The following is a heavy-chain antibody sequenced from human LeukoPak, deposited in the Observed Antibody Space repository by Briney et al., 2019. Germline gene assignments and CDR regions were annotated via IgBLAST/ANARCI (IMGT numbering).Heavy chain of an antibody. Sequence: GGSLRLSCVASGFTFSSYALSWVRQAPGKGLEWASAIRSDGDSTYYTDSVKGRFTISRDNSKNTLYLQMSSLRSEDTAIYYCAKVTGDPSYWGQGTLVTVSS. CDR3: AKVTGDPSY. D-gene: IGHD2-8*02. J-gene: IGHJ4*02. CDR1: GFTFSSYA. V-gene: IGHV3-23*01. CDR2: IRSDGDST.